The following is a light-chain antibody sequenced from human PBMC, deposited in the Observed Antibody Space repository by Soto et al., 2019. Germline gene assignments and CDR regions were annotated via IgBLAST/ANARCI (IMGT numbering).Light chain of an antibody. CDR2: GNS. Sequence: QSVLTQPPSVSGAPGQRVTISCTGSSSNIGAGYDVHWYQQLPGTAPKLLIYGNSNRPSGVPDRFSGSKSGTSASLAITGLKAEDEADYSCQSYDSSLSGSYVFGTGTKVTV. CDR1: SSNIGAGYD. J-gene: IGLJ1*01. V-gene: IGLV1-40*01. CDR3: QSYDSSLSGSYV.